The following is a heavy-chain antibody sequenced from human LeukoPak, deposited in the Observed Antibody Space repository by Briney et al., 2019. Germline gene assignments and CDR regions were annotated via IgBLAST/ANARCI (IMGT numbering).Heavy chain of an antibody. Sequence: GGSLRLFCAASGFAFSGSAMSWVRQAPGKGLEWVSGISGRGDKTYYADFVKGRFTISRDNSKNTLRLQMNSLRDEDTAIYYCAKRVQNNAGPFHCWGQGTLASVSS. CDR1: GFAFSGSA. CDR3: AKRVQNNAGPFHC. D-gene: IGHD1-14*01. V-gene: IGHV3-23*01. J-gene: IGHJ4*02. CDR2: ISGRGDKT.